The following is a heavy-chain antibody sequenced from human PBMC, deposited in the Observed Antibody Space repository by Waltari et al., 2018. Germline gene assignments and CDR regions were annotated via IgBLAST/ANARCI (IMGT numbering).Heavy chain of an antibody. D-gene: IGHD3-3*01. J-gene: IGHJ4*02. CDR1: GFTFSSYT. V-gene: IGHV3-23*04. Sequence: EVQLVESGGGLVQPGGSLRLSCVASGFTFSSYTMTWVRQAPGKGLEWVSDMSGDGAYTYYAHSVRGRFTISRDNSQNTLYLQMNSLTVEDTAVYYCLRGGFGVVTDYWGQGILVTVSS. CDR3: LRGGFGVVTDY. CDR2: MSGDGAYT.